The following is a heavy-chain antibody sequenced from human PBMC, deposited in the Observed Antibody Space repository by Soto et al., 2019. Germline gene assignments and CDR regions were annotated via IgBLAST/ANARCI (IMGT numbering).Heavy chain of an antibody. CDR1: GFTFRSYW. CDR2: ISSDGSST. Sequence: GGSLRLSCAASGFTFRSYWMHWVRQAPGKGLAWVARISSDGSSTSYADSVKGRFTISRDNAKNTLYLQMNSLRAEDTAVYYFALKPSSSRAYFYYCMDVWGQGTTVTVSS. CDR3: ALKPSSSRAYFYYCMDV. D-gene: IGHD2-2*01. V-gene: IGHV3-74*01. J-gene: IGHJ6*02.